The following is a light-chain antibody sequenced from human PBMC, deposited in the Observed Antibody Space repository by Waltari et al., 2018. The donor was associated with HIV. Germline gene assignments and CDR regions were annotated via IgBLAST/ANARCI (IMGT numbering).Light chain of an antibody. J-gene: IGKJ2*01. V-gene: IGKV1-39*01. CDR2: AAS. CDR3: QQSYSSPPT. CDR1: QSIGNY. Sequence: DIQMTQSPSPLSASVGDRVTSICRASQSIGNYLNLYHQKSGTAPELLIYAASSLQSGVPSRFSGSGSGTDFTLTITSLQPEDFATYYCQQSYSSPPTFSQGTKVEI.